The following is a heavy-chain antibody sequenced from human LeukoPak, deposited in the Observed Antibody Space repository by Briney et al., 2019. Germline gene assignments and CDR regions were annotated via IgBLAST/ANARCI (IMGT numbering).Heavy chain of an antibody. D-gene: IGHD3-22*01. Sequence: ASVKVSCKASGYTFTGYYMHWVRQAPGQGLEWMGWINPNSGGTNYAQKFQGRVTMTRDTSISTAYMELSSLRSDDTAVYYCARDIGDSSGDYWYFDLWGRGTLVTVSS. CDR3: ARDIGDSSGDYWYFDL. CDR2: INPNSGGT. J-gene: IGHJ2*01. CDR1: GYTFTGYY. V-gene: IGHV1-2*02.